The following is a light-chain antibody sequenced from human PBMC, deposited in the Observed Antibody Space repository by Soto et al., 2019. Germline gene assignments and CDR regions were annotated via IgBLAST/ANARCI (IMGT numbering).Light chain of an antibody. Sequence: EIVMTQSPATLSVSPGERATLSCRASQSVSTNLAWYQQKPGQAPRLLIYGASTRATGIPARFSGSGSGTAFTLTIRSLQSEDFAVYYCQHYNNWPPWTFGQGTKVEIK. CDR1: QSVSTN. CDR3: QHYNNWPPWT. J-gene: IGKJ1*01. CDR2: GAS. V-gene: IGKV3-15*01.